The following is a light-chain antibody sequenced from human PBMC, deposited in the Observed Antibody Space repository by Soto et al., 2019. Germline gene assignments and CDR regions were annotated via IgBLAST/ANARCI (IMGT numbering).Light chain of an antibody. J-gene: IGKJ3*01. V-gene: IGKV1-27*01. CDR3: QKYNSAPFT. CDR1: QNISNF. Sequence: DIQMTQSPSSLSASVGDRVTITCRASQNISNFFVWFQQKPGKVPNRLIYAASTLQSGVPYRFSGSGSGTDFTLTNSSLQPEDVGKYFCQKYNSAPFTFGRGTTVDVK. CDR2: AAS.